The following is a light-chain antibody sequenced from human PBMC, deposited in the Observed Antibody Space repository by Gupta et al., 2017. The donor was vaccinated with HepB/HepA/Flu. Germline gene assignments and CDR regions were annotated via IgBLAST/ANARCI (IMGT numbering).Light chain of an antibody. J-gene: IGKJ4*01. CDR1: QSVSSN. CDR2: GAS. V-gene: IGKV3-15*01. CDR3: QQYNEWSPLT. Sequence: EIVMTQSPATLSVSPGERATLSCRASQSVSSNLSWYQQKPVQAPRLLIYGASTRATGIPARFSGSGSGAEYTLTISSLQSEDFAVYYCQQYNEWSPLTFGGGTKVEIK.